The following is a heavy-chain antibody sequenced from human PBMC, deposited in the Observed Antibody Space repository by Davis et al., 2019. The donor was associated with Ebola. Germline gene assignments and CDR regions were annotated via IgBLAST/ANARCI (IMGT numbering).Heavy chain of an antibody. J-gene: IGHJ6*02. CDR1: GFTFDVYD. CDR3: VRGNSSSPSRFYYYAMDV. Sequence: PGGSLRLSCAASGFTFDVYDMNWVRQVPGKGLEWLSAVNWNGLSTTYAASVKGRFTISRDNAKSSLFLQMNGLRDEDTGFYYCVRGNSSSPSRFYYYAMDVWGQGTTVTVSS. D-gene: IGHD6-6*01. CDR2: VNWNGLST. V-gene: IGHV3-20*04.